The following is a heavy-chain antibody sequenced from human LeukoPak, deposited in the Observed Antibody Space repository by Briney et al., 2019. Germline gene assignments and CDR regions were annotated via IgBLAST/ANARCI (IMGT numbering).Heavy chain of an antibody. Sequence: GGSLRLSCAASGFTFSSYEMNWVRQAPGKGLEWVSHISSSGSTIYYADSVKGRFTISRDNAKNSLYLQMNSLRAEDTAVYYCARDRLGDYEAYAFDIWGQGTMVTVSS. CDR1: GFTFSSYE. CDR3: ARDRLGDYEAYAFDI. V-gene: IGHV3-48*03. D-gene: IGHD4-17*01. J-gene: IGHJ3*02. CDR2: ISSSGSTI.